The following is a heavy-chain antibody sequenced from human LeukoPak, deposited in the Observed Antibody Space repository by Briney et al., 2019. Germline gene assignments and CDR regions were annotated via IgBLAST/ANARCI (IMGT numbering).Heavy chain of an antibody. CDR3: AKDTYGSGSYFRYMDV. CDR2: IRYDGSNK. D-gene: IGHD3-10*01. V-gene: IGHV3-30*02. Sequence: GGSLRLSCAASGFTFSSYGMHWVRQAPGKGLEWVAFIRYDGSNKYYADSVKGRFTISRDNSKDTLYLQMNSLRAEDTAVYYCAKDTYGSGSYFRYMDVWGKGTTVTISS. J-gene: IGHJ6*03. CDR1: GFTFSSYG.